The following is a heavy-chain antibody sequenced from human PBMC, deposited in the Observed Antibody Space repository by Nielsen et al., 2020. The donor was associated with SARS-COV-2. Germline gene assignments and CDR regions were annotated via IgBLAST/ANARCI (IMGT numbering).Heavy chain of an antibody. V-gene: IGHV4-61*07. Sequence: WIRQPPGKGLEWIGYIYNGGSPTYNPSLKSRVSISIDTPRKQFSLNLYSVTAADTALYYCARQGSRVYGGKRWFDSWGQGIQVTVSS. CDR3: ARQGSRVYGGKRWFDS. CDR2: IYNGGSP. J-gene: IGHJ5*01. D-gene: IGHD4-23*01.